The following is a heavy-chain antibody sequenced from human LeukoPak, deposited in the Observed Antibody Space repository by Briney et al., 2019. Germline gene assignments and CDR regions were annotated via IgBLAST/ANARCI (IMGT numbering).Heavy chain of an antibody. CDR2: IYYSGST. CDR3: AKSGGSGLIDY. CDR1: GGSISSSSYY. D-gene: IGHD1-26*01. J-gene: IGHJ4*02. Sequence: SETLSLTCTVSGGSISSSSYYWGWIRQPPGKGLEWIGSIYYSGSTYYNASLNSRVTISIDASKNQFSLKLSSVTATDTAVYYCAKSGGSGLIDYWGQGTLVTVSS. V-gene: IGHV4-39*01.